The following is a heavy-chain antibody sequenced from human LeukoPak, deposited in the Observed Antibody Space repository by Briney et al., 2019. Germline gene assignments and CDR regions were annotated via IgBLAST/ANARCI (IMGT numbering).Heavy chain of an antibody. D-gene: IGHD3-9*01. CDR3: ARHGDILTAHNWFDP. CDR2: IYYSGST. Sequence: SETLSLTCTVSGGSISSSSYYWGWIRQPPGKGLEWIGSIYYSGSTYYNPSLKSRVTISVDTSKNQFSLKLSSVTAADTAVYYCARHGDILTAHNWFDPWGQGTLVTVSS. CDR1: GGSISSSSYY. V-gene: IGHV4-39*01. J-gene: IGHJ5*02.